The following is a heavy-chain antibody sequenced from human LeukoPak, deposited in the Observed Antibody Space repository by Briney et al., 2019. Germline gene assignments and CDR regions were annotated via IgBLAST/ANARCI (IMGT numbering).Heavy chain of an antibody. V-gene: IGHV4-59*01. Sequence: PSETLSLTCTVSGGSISSYYWSWIRQPPGKGLEWIGYIYYSGSTNYNPSLKSRVTISVDTSKNQFSLKLSSVTAADTAVYYCARDSGGGEFDYWGQGTLVTVSS. CDR1: GGSISSYY. CDR3: ARDSGGGEFDY. CDR2: IYYSGST. D-gene: IGHD1-26*01. J-gene: IGHJ4*02.